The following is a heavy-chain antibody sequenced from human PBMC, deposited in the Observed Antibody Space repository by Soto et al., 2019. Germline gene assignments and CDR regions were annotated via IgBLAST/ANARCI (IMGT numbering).Heavy chain of an antibody. Sequence: SETLSLTCAVYGGSFIGYYWSWIRQPPGKGLEWIGEINHSGSTNYNPSLKSRVTISVDTSKNQFSLKLSSVTAADTAVYYCARYYDSSGLWGQGTLVTVS. V-gene: IGHV4-34*01. CDR3: ARYYDSSGL. CDR1: GGSFIGYY. CDR2: INHSGST. D-gene: IGHD3-22*01. J-gene: IGHJ4*02.